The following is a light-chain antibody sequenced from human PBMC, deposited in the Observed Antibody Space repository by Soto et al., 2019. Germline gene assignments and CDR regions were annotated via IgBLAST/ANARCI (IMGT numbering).Light chain of an antibody. CDR1: SSDVGGYNY. CDR3: SSYTSSITRV. CDR2: EVS. J-gene: IGLJ3*02. Sequence: QSVLPQPASVAGSPGQSIPISCPGTSSDVGGYNYVSWYQQHPGKSPKLMISEVSNRPSGVSNRFSGSKSGNTASLTISGLQAEDEADYYCSSYTSSITRVFGGGTKVTVL. V-gene: IGLV2-14*01.